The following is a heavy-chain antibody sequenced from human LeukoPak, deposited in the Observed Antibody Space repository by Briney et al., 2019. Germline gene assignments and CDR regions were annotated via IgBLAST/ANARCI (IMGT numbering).Heavy chain of an antibody. CDR1: GASISSNNYY. Sequence: SETLSLTCTVSGASISSNNYYWGWVRQPPGKRLEWIRNIYPSGNTYYNPSLKSRVTVSVDTSKNQFSLKLSSVTAADTAVYYCARVAAAGGGANWFDPWGQGTLVTVSS. D-gene: IGHD6-13*01. J-gene: IGHJ5*02. CDR2: IYPSGNT. V-gene: IGHV4-39*07. CDR3: ARVAAAGGGANWFDP.